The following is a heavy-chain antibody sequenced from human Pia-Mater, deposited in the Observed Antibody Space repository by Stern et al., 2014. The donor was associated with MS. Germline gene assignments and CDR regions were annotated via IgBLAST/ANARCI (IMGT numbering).Heavy chain of an antibody. D-gene: IGHD1-14*01. CDR3: ARQTTAWASDV. Sequence: VQLVQSGAELIRPGESLKIPCKGSGFKFSIYWIAWVRQMPGKGLEWMGIIYPGDSETSYSPSFQGQVPMSADKSTSTAYLQWSSLNASDTAMYFCARQTTAWASDVWGQGTLVTVSS. V-gene: IGHV5-51*01. J-gene: IGHJ4*02. CDR1: GFKFSIYW. CDR2: IYPGDSET.